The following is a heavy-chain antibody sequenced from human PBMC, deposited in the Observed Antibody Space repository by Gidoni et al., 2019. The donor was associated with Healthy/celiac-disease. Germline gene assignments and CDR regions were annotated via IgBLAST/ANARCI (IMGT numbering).Heavy chain of an antibody. J-gene: IGHJ4*02. Sequence: TISRDNSKNTLYLQMNSLRAEDTAVYYCAKESSGGYDFDYWGQGTLVTVSS. V-gene: IGHV3-23*01. CDR3: AKESSGGYDFDY. D-gene: IGHD5-12*01.